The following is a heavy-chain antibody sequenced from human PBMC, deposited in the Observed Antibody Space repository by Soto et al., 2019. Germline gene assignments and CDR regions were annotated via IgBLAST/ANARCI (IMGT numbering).Heavy chain of an antibody. J-gene: IGHJ4*02. CDR2: IYHSGST. CDR3: ASTRQFCSATTCYEVYFDY. Sequence: PSETLSLTCAVSGDSMNNNNWWSWVRQPPGKGLEWIGEIYHSGSTKYTPSLNSRVTISVDKSKTQISLTVTSVSAADTAVYYCASTRQFCSATTCYEVYFDYWGQGALVTVSS. CDR1: GDSMNNNNW. D-gene: IGHD2-2*01. V-gene: IGHV4-4*02.